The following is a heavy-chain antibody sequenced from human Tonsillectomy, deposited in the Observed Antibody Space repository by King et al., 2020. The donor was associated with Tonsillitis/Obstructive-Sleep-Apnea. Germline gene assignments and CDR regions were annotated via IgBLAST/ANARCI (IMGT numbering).Heavy chain of an antibody. CDR2: INWNGGSA. V-gene: IGHV3-20*04. CDR1: GFTFDDYG. Sequence: VQLVESGGGVVRPGGSLRLSCAASGFTFDDYGMSWVRQAPGKGLEWVSGINWNGGSAGYTDSVKGRFTISRDNATNSLHLQMNSLRAEDTALYYCARGTCSGLFIDFEFWGQGALVTVPS. CDR3: ARGTCSGLFIDFEF. D-gene: IGHD6-19*01. J-gene: IGHJ4*02.